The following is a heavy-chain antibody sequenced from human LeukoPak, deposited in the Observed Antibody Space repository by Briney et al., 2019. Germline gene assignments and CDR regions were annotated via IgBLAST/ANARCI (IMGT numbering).Heavy chain of an antibody. J-gene: IGHJ4*02. CDR1: GFTFSRCP. V-gene: IGHV3-23*01. CDR3: ARDLAAAAGTGFDY. D-gene: IGHD6-13*01. CDR2: ISSSGDNR. Sequence: GGSLRLSCAASGFTFSRCPMSWVRQAPGKGLEWVSAISSSGDNRHYADSVKGRFTISRDNAKNSLYLQMNSLRAEDTAVYYCARDLAAAAGTGFDYWGQGTLVTVSS.